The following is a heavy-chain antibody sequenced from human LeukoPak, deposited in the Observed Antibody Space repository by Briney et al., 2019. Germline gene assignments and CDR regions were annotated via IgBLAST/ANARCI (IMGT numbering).Heavy chain of an antibody. D-gene: IGHD3-3*01. CDR3: AQIPFRSGDYHFDY. CDR2: ISSSSVIT. Sequence: GGSLRLSCAASGFTFSSYAMSWVRQAPGKGLEWVSGISSSSVITNYADSVKGRFTVSRDNSKNTLHLQMKSLRAADTAVYYCAQIPFRSGDYHFDYWGQGTLLTVSS. J-gene: IGHJ4*02. CDR1: GFTFSSYA. V-gene: IGHV3-23*01.